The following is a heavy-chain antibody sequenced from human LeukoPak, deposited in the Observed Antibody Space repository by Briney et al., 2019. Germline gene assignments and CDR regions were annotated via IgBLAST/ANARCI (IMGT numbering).Heavy chain of an antibody. J-gene: IGHJ2*01. Sequence: PSETLSLTCTVSGGSISSSSYYWGWIRQPPGKGLEWIGSIYYSASPYYNPSLKSRVTISVDTSKHQFSLKLSSVTAADTAVYYCARRESGGSPSYWYLDLWGRGTLVTVSS. CDR3: ARRESGGSPSYWYLDL. D-gene: IGHD2-15*01. CDR2: IYYSASP. CDR1: GGSISSSSYY. V-gene: IGHV4-39*01.